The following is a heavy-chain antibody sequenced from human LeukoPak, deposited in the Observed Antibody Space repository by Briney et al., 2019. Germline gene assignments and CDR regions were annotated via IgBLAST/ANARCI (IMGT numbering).Heavy chain of an antibody. D-gene: IGHD6-13*01. CDR3: AIRFGRLEAGGTPFDS. Sequence: SETLSLTCAVSGGSISSSNWWSWVRQPPGKGLEWIGEIYRSGSTNYNPSLKSRVTMSVDRSKKQFSLKLTSVAAADTALYYCAIRFGRLEAGGTPFDSWGQGTLVTVSS. V-gene: IGHV4-4*02. J-gene: IGHJ4*02. CDR2: IYRSGST. CDR1: GGSISSSNW.